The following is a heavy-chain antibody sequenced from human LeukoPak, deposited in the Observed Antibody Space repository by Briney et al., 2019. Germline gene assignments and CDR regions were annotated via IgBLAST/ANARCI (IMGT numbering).Heavy chain of an antibody. Sequence: GGSLRLSCAASGFTFSSYSMNWVRQAPGKGLEWVSYISSSSSTIYYADSVKGRFTISRDNSKNTLYLQMNSLRAEDTAVYYCAKTLFDFWSGFDYWGQGTLVTVSS. V-gene: IGHV3-48*01. J-gene: IGHJ4*02. D-gene: IGHD3-3*01. CDR3: AKTLFDFWSGFDY. CDR1: GFTFSSYS. CDR2: ISSSSSTI.